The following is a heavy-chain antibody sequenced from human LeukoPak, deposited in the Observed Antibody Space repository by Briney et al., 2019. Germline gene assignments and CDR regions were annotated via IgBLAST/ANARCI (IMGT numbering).Heavy chain of an antibody. Sequence: SETLFLTCAVYGGSFSGYYWSWIRQPPGKGLEWIGEINHSGSTNYNPSLKSRVTISVDTSKNQFSLKLSSVTAADTAVYYCARGRRGSYHTVDYWGQGTLVTVSS. J-gene: IGHJ4*02. CDR3: ARGRRGSYHTVDY. CDR1: GGSFSGYY. D-gene: IGHD1-26*01. CDR2: INHSGST. V-gene: IGHV4-34*01.